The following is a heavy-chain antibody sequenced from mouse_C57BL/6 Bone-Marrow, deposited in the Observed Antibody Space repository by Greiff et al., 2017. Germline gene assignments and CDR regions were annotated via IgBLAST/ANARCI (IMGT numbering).Heavy chain of an antibody. CDR3: ARYGGSSYYY. CDR2: IYPRSGNT. CDR1: GYTFTSYG. D-gene: IGHD1-1*01. Sequence: VQLVESGAELARPGASVKLSCKASGYTFTSYGISWVKQRTGQGLEWIGEIYPRSGNTYYNEKFKGKATLTADKSSSTAYMELRSLTSEDSAVYFCARYGGSSYYYWGQGTTLTVSS. J-gene: IGHJ2*01. V-gene: IGHV1-81*01.